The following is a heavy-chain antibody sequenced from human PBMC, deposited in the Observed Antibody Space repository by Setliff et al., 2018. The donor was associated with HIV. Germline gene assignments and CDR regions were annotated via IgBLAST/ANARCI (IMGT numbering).Heavy chain of an antibody. D-gene: IGHD2-15*01. Sequence: SETLSLTCAVYGGSFSDYYWNWIRQTPGKGLEWLGEIEHRGRTNYNPSLKNRVTISRDTSKNQFSLSLGSTTVAGTAVYYCARGFGGFCSGGSCHWLDSWGQGTLVTVSS. V-gene: IGHV4-34*01. CDR3: ARGFGGFCSGGSCHWLDS. J-gene: IGHJ5*01. CDR1: GGSFSDYY. CDR2: IEHRGRT.